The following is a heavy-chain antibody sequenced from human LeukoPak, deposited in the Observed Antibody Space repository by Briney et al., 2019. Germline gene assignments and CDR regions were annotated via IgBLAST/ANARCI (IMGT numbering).Heavy chain of an antibody. D-gene: IGHD6-13*01. Sequence: GGSLRLSCAASGFTFSSYGMHWVRQAPGKGLEWVAVISYDGSNKYYADSVKGRFTISRDNSKNTLYLQMNSLRAEDTAVYYCAKDSQQLVLKTRLGWFDPWGQGTLATVSS. CDR1: GFTFSSYG. J-gene: IGHJ5*02. CDR2: ISYDGSNK. V-gene: IGHV3-30*18. CDR3: AKDSQQLVLKTRLGWFDP.